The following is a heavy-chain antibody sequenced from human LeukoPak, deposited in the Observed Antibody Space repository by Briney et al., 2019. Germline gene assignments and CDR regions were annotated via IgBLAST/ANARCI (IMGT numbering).Heavy chain of an antibody. D-gene: IGHD3-10*01. CDR2: IKGDGTSK. Sequence: GGSLRLSCAASGFTFGDHWMAWVRQAPGKGLEWVANIKGDGTSKNYVDSVKGRFTISRDNAKNSLYLQMNSLRAEDTAVYYCARASGSWTYYYYMDVWGKGTTVTVSS. CDR1: GFTFGDHW. V-gene: IGHV3-7*03. CDR3: ARASGSWTYYYYMDV. J-gene: IGHJ6*03.